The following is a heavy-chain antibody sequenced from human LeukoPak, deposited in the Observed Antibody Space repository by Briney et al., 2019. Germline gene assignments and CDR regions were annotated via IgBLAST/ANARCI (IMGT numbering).Heavy chain of an antibody. D-gene: IGHD3-22*01. Sequence: GGSLRLSCAASGFTFSSYLMSWVRQAPGKGLEWVANINQAGSEKYYVDSLRGRFTISRDNAKNSLDLQMNSLRAEDTAVYYCAGLNSWLLDYYYYMDVWGKGTTVTISS. CDR2: INQAGSEK. CDR1: GFTFSSYL. CDR3: AGLNSWLLDYYYYMDV. V-gene: IGHV3-7*01. J-gene: IGHJ6*03.